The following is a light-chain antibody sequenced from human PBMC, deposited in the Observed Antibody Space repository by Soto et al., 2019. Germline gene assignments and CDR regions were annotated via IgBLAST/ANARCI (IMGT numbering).Light chain of an antibody. V-gene: IGKV3-20*01. Sequence: IVLTQSPGTLSFSPRERATLSCRASQSVSSNYLAWYQQKPGQAPRLLIYGASSRSTAIPDGFSGSGSGTDFTLTISRLEPEDIAVYYCRQYGSSPWACGEGTKVEIK. CDR2: GAS. CDR3: RQYGSSPWA. CDR1: QSVSSNY. J-gene: IGKJ1*01.